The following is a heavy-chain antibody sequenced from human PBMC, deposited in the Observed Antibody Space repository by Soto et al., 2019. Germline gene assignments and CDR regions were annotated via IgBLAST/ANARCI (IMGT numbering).Heavy chain of an antibody. V-gene: IGHV1-18*01. D-gene: IGHD2-2*02. J-gene: IGHJ5*02. CDR3: ARGRAWCSSTSCYIKSPRVYNWFDP. Sequence: QVQLVQSGAEVKKPGASVKVSCKASGYTFTSYGISWVRQAPGQGLEWMGWISAYNGNTNYAQKLQGRVTMTTDTSTSTAYMELRSLRSDDTAVYYCARGRAWCSSTSCYIKSPRVYNWFDPWGQGTLVTVSS. CDR2: ISAYNGNT. CDR1: GYTFTSYG.